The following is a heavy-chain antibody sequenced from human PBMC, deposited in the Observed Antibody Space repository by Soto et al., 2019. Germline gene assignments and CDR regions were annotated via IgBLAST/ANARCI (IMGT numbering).Heavy chain of an antibody. J-gene: IGHJ6*03. V-gene: IGHV3-23*01. CDR1: GFTFSSYA. CDR2: ISGSGGST. D-gene: IGHD3-16*02. CDR3: AKRSLFDYYYYMYV. Sequence: EVQLLESGEGLVQPGGSLRLSCAASGFTFSSYAMSWVSQAPGKGLEWVSAISGSGGSTYYADSVKGRFTISRDNSKNTLYLQMNSLRAEDTAVYYCAKRSLFDYYYYMYVWGKGTTVTVSS.